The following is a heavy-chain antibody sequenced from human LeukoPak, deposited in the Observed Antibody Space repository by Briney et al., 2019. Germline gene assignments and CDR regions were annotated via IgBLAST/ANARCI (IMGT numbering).Heavy chain of an antibody. J-gene: IGHJ4*02. V-gene: IGHV1-18*01. Sequence: ASVKVSCKASGYTFTSYGISWVRQAPGQGLEWMRWISAYNGNTNYAQKLQGRVTMTTDTSTSTAYMELRSLRSDDTAVYYCARGGAVAGTARDFDYWGQGTLVTVSS. CDR1: GYTFTSYG. D-gene: IGHD6-19*01. CDR3: ARGGAVAGTARDFDY. CDR2: ISAYNGNT.